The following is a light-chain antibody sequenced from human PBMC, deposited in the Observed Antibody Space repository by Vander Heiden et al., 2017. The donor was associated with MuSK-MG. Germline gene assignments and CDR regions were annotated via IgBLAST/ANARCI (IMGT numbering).Light chain of an antibody. V-gene: IGKV1-39*01. CDR3: QQSYHPPRT. J-gene: IGKJ1*01. Sequence: DIQMTQSPSSLSASVGDRVTITCRAGQRISTYLNWYQQKPGKAPNLLIYDASSLQSGVPSRFSGSGSGTDFTLTISSLQPEDFATYYCQQSYHPPRTFGQGTKVEI. CDR1: QRISTY. CDR2: DAS.